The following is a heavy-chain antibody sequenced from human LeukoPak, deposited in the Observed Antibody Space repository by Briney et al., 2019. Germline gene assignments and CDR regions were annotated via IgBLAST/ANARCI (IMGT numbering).Heavy chain of an antibody. CDR1: GYTFTGYY. J-gene: IGHJ4*02. Sequence: ASVKVSCKASGYTFTGYYMHWVRRAPGQGLEWMGWINPNSGGTNYAQKFQGRLTMTRDTSISTAYMELSRLRSDDTAVYFCVRNEVPRWVATTHYFDYWGQGTLVTVSS. D-gene: IGHD5-12*01. V-gene: IGHV1-2*02. CDR2: INPNSGGT. CDR3: VRNEVPRWVATTHYFDY.